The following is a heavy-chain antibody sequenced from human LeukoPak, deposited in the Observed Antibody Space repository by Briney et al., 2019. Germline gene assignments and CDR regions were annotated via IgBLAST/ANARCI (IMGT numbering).Heavy chain of an antibody. CDR2: ISGSGGST. J-gene: IGHJ3*02. CDR1: GFTFSSYA. V-gene: IGHV3-23*01. D-gene: IGHD5-18*01. CDR3: AKDRQDTAMVRFDAFDI. Sequence: GGSLRLSCAASGFTFSSYAMSWVRQAPGKGLEWVSAISGSGGSTYYADSVKGRFTISRDNSKNTLYLQMNSLRAEDTAVYYCAKDRQDTAMVRFDAFDIWGQGTMVTVSS.